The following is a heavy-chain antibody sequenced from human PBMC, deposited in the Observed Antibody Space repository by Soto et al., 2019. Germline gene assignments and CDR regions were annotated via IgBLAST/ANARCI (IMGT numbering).Heavy chain of an antibody. D-gene: IGHD2-2*01. V-gene: IGHV3-30*03. Sequence: GGSLRLSCAASGFTFSSYGMHWVRQAPGKGLEWVAVISYDGSNKYYADSVKGRFTISRDNSKNTLYLQMNSLRAEDTAVYYCASQPDVVVPAANVFYYYYGMDVWGQGTTVTVSS. CDR3: ASQPDVVVPAANVFYYYYGMDV. J-gene: IGHJ6*02. CDR1: GFTFSSYG. CDR2: ISYDGSNK.